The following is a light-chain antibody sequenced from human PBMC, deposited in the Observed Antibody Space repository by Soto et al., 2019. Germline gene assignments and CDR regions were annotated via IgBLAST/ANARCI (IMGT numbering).Light chain of an antibody. V-gene: IGKV1-5*01. J-gene: IGKJ5*01. Sequence: DIQMTQSPSTLSASVGDRVTITCRASQTISSWLAWYQQKPGKAPKVLISDASNFESGVPSRFSGSGSGTEFTLTITSLQPDDFATYYCQQYSTFPFTFGQGTRLEIK. CDR1: QTISSW. CDR3: QQYSTFPFT. CDR2: DAS.